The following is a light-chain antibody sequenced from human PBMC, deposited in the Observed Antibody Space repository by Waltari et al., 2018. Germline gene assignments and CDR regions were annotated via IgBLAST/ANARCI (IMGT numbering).Light chain of an antibody. CDR2: RDN. Sequence: QSVLPQPPSVSGTPGQRVTISCSGSRYNIGRRHVYWYPQFPGTAPKLLIYRDNRRPSGVPDRFSGSRSGTSASLAIGALRSVDEADYYCAVWDDILTAWVFGGGTKLTVL. V-gene: IGLV1-47*01. CDR1: RYNIGRRH. CDR3: AVWDDILTAWV. J-gene: IGLJ3*02.